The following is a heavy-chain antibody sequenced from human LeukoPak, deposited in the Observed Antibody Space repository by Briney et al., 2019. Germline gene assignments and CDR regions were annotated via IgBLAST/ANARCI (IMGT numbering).Heavy chain of an antibody. CDR2: INPNSGGT. J-gene: IGHJ1*01. Sequence: ASVNVSCKASGYTFTGYYMHWVRQAPGQGLEWMGWINPNSGGTNYAQKFQGRVTMTRDTSISTAYMELSRLRSDDTAVYYCAVTTVTTVGYFQHWGQGTLVTVSS. V-gene: IGHV1-2*02. D-gene: IGHD4-11*01. CDR1: GYTFTGYY. CDR3: AVTTVTTVGYFQH.